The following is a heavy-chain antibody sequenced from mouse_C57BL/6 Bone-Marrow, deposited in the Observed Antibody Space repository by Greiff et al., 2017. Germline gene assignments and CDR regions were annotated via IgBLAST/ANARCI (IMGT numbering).Heavy chain of an antibody. CDR2: IYPGSGST. Sequence: QVQLKESGAELVKPGASVKMSCKASGYTFTSYWITWVKQRPGQGLEWIGDIYPGSGSTNYNEKFKSKATLTVDTSSSTAYMQLSSLTSEDSAVYYCARGGYAMDYWGQGTSVTVSS. CDR3: ARGGYAMDY. V-gene: IGHV1-55*01. CDR1: GYTFTSYW. J-gene: IGHJ4*01.